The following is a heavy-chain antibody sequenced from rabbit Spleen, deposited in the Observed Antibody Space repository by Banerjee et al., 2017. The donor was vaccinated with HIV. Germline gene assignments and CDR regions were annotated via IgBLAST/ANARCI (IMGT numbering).Heavy chain of an antibody. CDR2: IELGLSAFS. V-gene: IGHV1S40*01. J-gene: IGHJ6*01. D-gene: IGHD8-1*01. CDR3: ARDTGSSFSSYGMDL. CDR1: GLDFSSNV. Sequence: QSVEESGGDLVKPGASLTLTCTASGLDFSSNVMCWVRQAPGKGLEWIACIELGLSAFSYFASWAKGRFTISKTSSTTVTLQMTSLTVADTATYFCARDTGSSFSSYGMDLWGPGTLVTVS.